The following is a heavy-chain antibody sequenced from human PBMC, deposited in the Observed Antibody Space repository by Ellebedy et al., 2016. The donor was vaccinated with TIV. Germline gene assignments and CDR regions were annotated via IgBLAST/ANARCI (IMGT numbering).Heavy chain of an antibody. CDR2: IDFDGTST. J-gene: IGHJ5*02. V-gene: IGHV3-74*01. D-gene: IGHD2-2*01. CDR1: GFSLRSHW. Sequence: PGGSLRLSCVASGFSLRSHWMHWVRQAPEMGMQWVSRIDFDGTSTAYADSVKGRFTVSRDNAQNTLYLQMNSLRAEDTAVYYCVRDVGRAMGSSWKKWFDPWGQGTLVTVSS. CDR3: VRDVGRAMGSSWKKWFDP.